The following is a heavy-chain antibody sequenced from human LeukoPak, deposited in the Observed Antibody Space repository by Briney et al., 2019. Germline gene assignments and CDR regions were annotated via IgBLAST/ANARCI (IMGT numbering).Heavy chain of an antibody. J-gene: IGHJ5*02. CDR2: INRSGST. V-gene: IGHV4-34*01. CDR1: GGSFSGYY. CDR3: ARGLWFDP. Sequence: MPSETLSLTCAVYGGSFSGYYWSWIRQPPGKGLEWIGEINRSGSTNYNPSLKSRVTISVDTSKNQFSLKPSSVTAADTAVYYCARGLWFDPWGQGTLVTVSS.